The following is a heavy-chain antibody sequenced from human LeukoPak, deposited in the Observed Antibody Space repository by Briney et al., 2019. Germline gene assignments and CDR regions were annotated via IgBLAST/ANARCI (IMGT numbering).Heavy chain of an antibody. D-gene: IGHD6-13*01. CDR1: GYTFTGYY. CDR3: ARVVHRIAAIFEY. V-gene: IGHV1-2*02. CDR2: INPNSGGT. Sequence: EASVKVSCKASGYTFTGYYMHWVRQAPGQGLEWMGWINPNSGGTDYAQKFQGRVTMTRDTSISTAYMELSRLRSDDTAVYYCARVVHRIAAIFEYWGQGTLVTVSS. J-gene: IGHJ4*02.